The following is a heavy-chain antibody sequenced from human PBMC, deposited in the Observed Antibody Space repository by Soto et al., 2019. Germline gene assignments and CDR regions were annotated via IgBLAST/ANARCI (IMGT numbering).Heavy chain of an antibody. CDR2: ISYDGSNK. V-gene: IGHV3-30-3*01. CDR3: ARMEGSGYYGSYFGY. CDR1: GFTFSSYA. J-gene: IGHJ4*02. D-gene: IGHD3-22*01. Sequence: QVQLVESGGGVVQPGRSLRLSCAASGFTFSSYAMHWVRQAPGKGLEWVAIISYDGSNKYYADSVKGRFTISRDNSKSTVFLQMNSLSAEDTAVYFCARMEGSGYYGSYFGYWGQGTLVTVSS.